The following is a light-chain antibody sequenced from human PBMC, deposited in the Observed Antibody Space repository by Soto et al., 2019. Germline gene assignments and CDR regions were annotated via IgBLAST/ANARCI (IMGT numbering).Light chain of an antibody. V-gene: IGLV2-11*01. CDR1: SSDVGGYNY. J-gene: IGLJ1*01. CDR3: CSYAGSPRYV. Sequence: QSALTQPRSVSGSPGQSGTISCTGTSSDVGGYNYVSWYQQHPGKAPKDMIYDVSERPSGVPDRFSGSKSGNTASLTISGLQAEYEADYYCCSYAGSPRYVFGTGTKLTAL. CDR2: DVS.